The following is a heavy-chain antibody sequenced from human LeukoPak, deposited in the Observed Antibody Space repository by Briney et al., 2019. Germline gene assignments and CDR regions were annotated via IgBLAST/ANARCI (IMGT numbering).Heavy chain of an antibody. CDR2: NNPHSGGT. V-gene: IGHV1-2*02. Sequence: ASVKVSCKASGYTFTGYYMHWVREAPGQGLEWMGCNNPHSGGTNYAQKFQGRVTMTRDTSINTADMERSRRRSDDTAVYYCARDSYSSSSHWGQGTLVTVSS. CDR1: GYTFTGYY. CDR3: ARDSYSSSSH. D-gene: IGHD6-6*01. J-gene: IGHJ4*02.